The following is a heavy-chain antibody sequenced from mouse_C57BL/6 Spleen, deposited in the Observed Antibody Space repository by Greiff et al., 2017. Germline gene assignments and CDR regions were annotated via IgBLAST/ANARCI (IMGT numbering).Heavy chain of an antibody. CDR3: ARGGQVYAMDY. CDR1: GYSITSGYD. Sequence: EVKLVESGPGMVKPSQSLSLTCTVTGYSITSGYDWHWIRHFPGNKLEWMGYISYSGSTNYNPSLKSRISITHDTSKNHFFLKLNSVTTEDTATYYCARGGQVYAMDYWGQGTSVTVSS. J-gene: IGHJ4*01. V-gene: IGHV3-1*01. CDR2: ISYSGST.